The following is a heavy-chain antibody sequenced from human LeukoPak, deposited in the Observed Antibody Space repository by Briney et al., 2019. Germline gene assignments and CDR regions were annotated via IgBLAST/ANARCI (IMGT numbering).Heavy chain of an antibody. CDR3: ARDVIYDSEIYSYGDS. CDR2: IYRHGGT. V-gene: IGHV3-66*01. D-gene: IGHD3-16*01. J-gene: IGHJ4*02. Sequence: GGSLRLSCAASRFTFSDYSMNWVRQAPGKGLEWVSVIYRHGGTAYADSVQGRFSISRDNSKNTVDLQMNSLRAEDTAVYYCARDVIYDSEIYSYGDSWGQGTRVTVSS. CDR1: RFTFSDYS.